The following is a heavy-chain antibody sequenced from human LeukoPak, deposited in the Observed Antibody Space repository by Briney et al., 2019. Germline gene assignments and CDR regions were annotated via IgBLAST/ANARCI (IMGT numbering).Heavy chain of an antibody. CDR3: ASEVEGPRGAFDI. CDR1: GGSISSSSYY. Sequence: SDTLSLTCTVSGGSISSSSYYWGWIRQPPGKGLEWIGSMYYSGSTYYNPSLKSRVTMSVDTSKNQFSLKLSSVTAADTAVYYCASEVEGPRGAFDIWGQGTMVTVSS. D-gene: IGHD2-15*01. CDR2: MYYSGST. V-gene: IGHV4-39*07. J-gene: IGHJ3*02.